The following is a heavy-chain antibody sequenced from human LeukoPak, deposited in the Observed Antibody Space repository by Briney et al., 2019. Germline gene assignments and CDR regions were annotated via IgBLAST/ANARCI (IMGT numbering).Heavy chain of an antibody. Sequence: NPGGSLRLSCAASGFTFSNFSMNWVRQAPGKGLEWVSSISRSSTYIYYADSVKGRFTLSRDNSINTLYLQMNSLRAEDTAVYYCAGPQTGYFDYWGQGTLVPVSS. V-gene: IGHV3-21*01. CDR2: ISRSSTYI. J-gene: IGHJ4*02. CDR1: GFTFSNFS. CDR3: AGPQTGYFDY.